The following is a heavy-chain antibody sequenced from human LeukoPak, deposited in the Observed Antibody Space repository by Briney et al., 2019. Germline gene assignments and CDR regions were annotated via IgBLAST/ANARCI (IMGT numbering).Heavy chain of an antibody. CDR3: ARSHDSSGWGAFDI. V-gene: IGHV4-30-2*01. CDR1: GGSISSYY. D-gene: IGHD3-22*01. CDR2: IYHSGST. Sequence: SETLSLTCAVSGGSISSYYWSWIRQPPGKGLEWVGYIYHSGSTYYNPSLKSRVTISVDRSKNQFSLKLSSVTAADTAVYYCARSHDSSGWGAFDIWGQGTMVTVSS. J-gene: IGHJ3*02.